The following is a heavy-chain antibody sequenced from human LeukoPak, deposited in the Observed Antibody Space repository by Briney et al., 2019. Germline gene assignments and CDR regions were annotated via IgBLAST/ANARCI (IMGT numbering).Heavy chain of an antibody. D-gene: IGHD3-10*01. CDR1: GFTFSNHG. CDR3: AKDDAWLRFGE. V-gene: IGHV3-23*01. Sequence: GGSLRLSCAASGFTFSNHGMNWVRQAPGKGLEWVSGISPSGDITYYADSVKGRFTISRDNSKNTVYLEVISLTAEDTAVYYCAKDDAWLRFGEWSQGTLVTVSS. J-gene: IGHJ4*02. CDR2: ISPSGDIT.